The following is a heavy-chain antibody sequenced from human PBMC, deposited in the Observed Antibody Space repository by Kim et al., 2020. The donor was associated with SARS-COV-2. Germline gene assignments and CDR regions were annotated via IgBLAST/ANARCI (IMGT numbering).Heavy chain of an antibody. V-gene: IGHV1-8*01. J-gene: IGHJ5*02. Sequence: ASVKVSCKASGYTFTSYDINWVRQATGQGLEWMGWMNPNSGNTGYAQKFQGRVTMTRNTSISTAYMELSSLRSEDTAVYYCARTDDYLNSWFDPWGQGTLVTVSS. CDR3: ARTDDYLNSWFDP. CDR1: GYTFTSYD. D-gene: IGHD5-12*01. CDR2: MNPNSGNT.